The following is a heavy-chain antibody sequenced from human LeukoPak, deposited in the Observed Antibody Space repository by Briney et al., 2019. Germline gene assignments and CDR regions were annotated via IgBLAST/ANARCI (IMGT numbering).Heavy chain of an antibody. J-gene: IGHJ4*02. CDR1: GYTFTGYY. CDR2: INPNSGGT. V-gene: IGHV1-2*02. CDR3: ALSSMRVSDPCDY. D-gene: IGHD3-22*01. Sequence: GASVKVSCKASGYTFTGYYMHWVRQAPGQGLEWMGWINPNSGGTNYAQKFQGRVTMTRDTSISTAYMELSRLTYEDTAVYYCALSSMRVSDPCDYWDPGTLVTVSS.